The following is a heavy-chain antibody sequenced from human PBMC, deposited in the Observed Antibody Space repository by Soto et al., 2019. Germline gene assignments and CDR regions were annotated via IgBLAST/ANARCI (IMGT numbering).Heavy chain of an antibody. CDR3: AREADSIAEAGYPTPTYFDL. Sequence: QVQLVQSGAEVTKPGSSVKVSCKASGGTFSSYDISWVRQAPGQGLEWMGGIIPIFGTANYAQKFQGRVTITEDESTSTADMELSSLISEDTAVYYCAREADSIAEAGYPTPTYFDLLGRGTLVTVSS. CDR2: IIPIFGTA. D-gene: IGHD6-13*01. CDR1: GGTFSSYD. J-gene: IGHJ2*01. V-gene: IGHV1-69*12.